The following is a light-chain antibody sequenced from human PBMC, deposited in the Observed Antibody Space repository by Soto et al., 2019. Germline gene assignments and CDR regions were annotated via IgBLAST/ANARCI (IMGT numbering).Light chain of an antibody. CDR1: TSNIGNNA. J-gene: IGLJ2*01. CDR2: YDD. CDR3: AAWDDRLNGVI. V-gene: IGLV1-36*01. Sequence: QSVLTQPPSVSEAPRQRVTISSSGSTSNIGNNAVSWYQQLPGKAPKLLIYYDDLLPSGVSDRFSGSKSGTSASLAISGLQSEDEADYFCAAWDDRLNGVIFGGGTKVTVL.